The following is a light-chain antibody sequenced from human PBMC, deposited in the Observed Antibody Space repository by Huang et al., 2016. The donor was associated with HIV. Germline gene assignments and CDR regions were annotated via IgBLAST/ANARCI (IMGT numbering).Light chain of an antibody. CDR1: QNISKY. CDR2: GTS. Sequence: DIQMTQSPSSLSASVGDTVIITCRASQNISKYLTGYQQVPGRAPKLLIYGTSNLQRGVSLMRFSGRASGTDFTLTITSLQPEDAVTYFCQQSYGIPRTFGLGT. J-gene: IGKJ2*01. V-gene: IGKV1-39*01. CDR3: QQSYGIPRT.